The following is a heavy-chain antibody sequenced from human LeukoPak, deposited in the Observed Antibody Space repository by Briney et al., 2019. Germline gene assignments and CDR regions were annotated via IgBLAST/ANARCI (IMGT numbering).Heavy chain of an antibody. CDR3: ACPDPSSTWSGP. D-gene: IGHD6-13*01. Sequence: GESLKISCEGFGYTFTNYWIGWVRQMPGKGLEWMGVIYPGDSRTRYSPSFQGQVTISADKSINTAYLQWSSLKASDTAIYYCACPDPSSTWSGPWGQGTLVTVSS. CDR2: IYPGDSRT. V-gene: IGHV5-51*01. J-gene: IGHJ5*02. CDR1: GYTFTNYW.